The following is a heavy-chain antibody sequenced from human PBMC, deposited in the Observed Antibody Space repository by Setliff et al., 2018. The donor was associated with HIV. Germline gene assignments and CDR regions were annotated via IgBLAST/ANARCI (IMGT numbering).Heavy chain of an antibody. CDR2: IYYSGST. CDR1: GGSITNYY. D-gene: IGHD3-22*01. J-gene: IGHJ2*01. CDR3: ARHARSITMTTDWYFDL. Sequence: SETLPLTCTVSGGSITNYYWSWIRQPPGKGLEWIGFIYYSGSTNYNPSLKSRVTISVDTSKHQFSLKLSSVTAADTAVYYCARHARSITMTTDWYFDLWGRGTLVTVSS. V-gene: IGHV4-59*08.